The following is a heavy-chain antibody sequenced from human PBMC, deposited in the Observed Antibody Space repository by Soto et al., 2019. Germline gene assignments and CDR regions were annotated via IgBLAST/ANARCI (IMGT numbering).Heavy chain of an antibody. Sequence: QVQLVQSGAEVKKPGASVKVSCKASGYTFSNYGFSWVRQAPGQGLEWMGWISGYNGNTNYAERLQVRITMTTDTSTSTAYMELRSLRYDDTAVYYCAREGQLGYWGQGTPVTVSS. CDR2: ISGYNGNT. J-gene: IGHJ4*02. D-gene: IGHD6-6*01. CDR1: GYTFSNYG. CDR3: AREGQLGY. V-gene: IGHV1-18*01.